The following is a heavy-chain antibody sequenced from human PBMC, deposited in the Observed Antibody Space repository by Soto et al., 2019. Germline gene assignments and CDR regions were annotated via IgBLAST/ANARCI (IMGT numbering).Heavy chain of an antibody. J-gene: IGHJ5*02. CDR3: YGYCSGGSCYAGVDP. D-gene: IGHD2-15*01. Sequence: QVQLVESGGGVVQPGRSLRLSCAASGFTFSSYAMHWVRQAPGKGLEWVAVISYDGSNKYYADSVKGRFTISRDNSENTLYLQMNSLRAEDTAVYYCYGYCSGGSCYAGVDPWGQGTLVTVSS. CDR2: ISYDGSNK. CDR1: GFTFSSYA. V-gene: IGHV3-30-3*01.